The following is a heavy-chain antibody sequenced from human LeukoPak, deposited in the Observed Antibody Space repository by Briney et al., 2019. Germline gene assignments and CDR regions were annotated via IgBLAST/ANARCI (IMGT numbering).Heavy chain of an antibody. J-gene: IGHJ5*02. V-gene: IGHV4-59*01. CDR2: THYSGST. D-gene: IGHD5-24*01. CDR1: GGSISSYF. Sequence: SETLSLTCTVSGGSISSYFWSWIRQPPGKGLEWIGYTHYSGSTNYNPSLKSRVTISGDTSKNQFSLKLSSVTAADTAVYYCARGFGADGGYNPGTYWFDPWGQGTLVTVSS. CDR3: ARGFGADGGYNPGTYWFDP.